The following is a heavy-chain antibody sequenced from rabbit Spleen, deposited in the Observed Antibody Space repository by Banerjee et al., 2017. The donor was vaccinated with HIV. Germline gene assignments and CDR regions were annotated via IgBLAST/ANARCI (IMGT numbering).Heavy chain of an antibody. CDR2: IYAGGGTT. Sequence: IGTIYAGGGTTWYASRVNGRFTISKTSSTTLTLQMTRLTGADTATYFCARDLNTAGKIRMYFDLWGPGTLVTVS. CDR3: ARDLNTAGKIRMYFDL. J-gene: IGHJ4*01. V-gene: IGHV1S40*01. D-gene: IGHD4-2*01.